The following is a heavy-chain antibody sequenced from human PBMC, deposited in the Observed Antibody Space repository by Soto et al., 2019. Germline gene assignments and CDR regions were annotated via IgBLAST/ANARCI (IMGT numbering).Heavy chain of an antibody. V-gene: IGHV3-53*01. CDR3: ARGFNRLDY. CDR1: GFIISSNY. Sequence: GGSLRLSCAASGFIISSNYMTWVRQAPGKGLEWVSVIYTGGGTYYADSVKGRFTISRDNSKNTLHLQMNSLRAEDTAVYYCARGFNRLDYWGQGSLVTVSS. J-gene: IGHJ4*02. D-gene: IGHD4-17*01. CDR2: IYTGGGT.